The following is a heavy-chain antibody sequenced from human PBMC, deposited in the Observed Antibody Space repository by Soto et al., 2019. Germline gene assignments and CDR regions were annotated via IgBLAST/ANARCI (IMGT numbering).Heavy chain of an antibody. CDR1: GFYFSRDS. Sequence: LSFASSGFYFSRDSLNWVRKAQGTWLKWIAIRSYYRINEYYSDYVKGQFTISRDNSKNTLYLQMNSLRAEDTAVYYCANIGGYSGYEDAALDIWRQET. D-gene: IGHD5-12*01. CDR2: RSYYRINE. V-gene: IGHV3-30*18. J-gene: IGHJ3*02. CDR3: ANIGGYSGYEDAALDI.